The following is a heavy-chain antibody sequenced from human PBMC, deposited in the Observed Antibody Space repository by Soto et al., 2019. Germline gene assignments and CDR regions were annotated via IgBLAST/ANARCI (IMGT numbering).Heavy chain of an antibody. CDR3: ARDAPPDDY. CDR2: ISSSSSTI. V-gene: IGHV3-48*01. J-gene: IGHJ4*02. Sequence: GGSLILSCEASGFTISECSMNWVRQAPGKGLEWVSYISSSSSTIYYADSVKGRFTISRDNAKNSLYLQMNSLRAEDTAVYYCARDAPPDDYWGQGTLVTVSS. CDR1: GFTISECS.